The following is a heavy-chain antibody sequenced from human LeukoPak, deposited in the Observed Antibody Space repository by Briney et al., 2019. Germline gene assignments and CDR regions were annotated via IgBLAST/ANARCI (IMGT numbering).Heavy chain of an antibody. V-gene: IGHV1-69*05. CDR3: ANSITGYWFDP. Sequence: SVKVSCKASGGTFSSYAISWVRQASGQWHERMGGIIPIFGTANYAQKFQGRVTITTDESTSTAYMELSSLRSEDTAVYYCANSITGYWFDPWGQGTLVTVSS. CDR2: IIPIFGTA. J-gene: IGHJ5*02. D-gene: IGHD1-20*01. CDR1: GGTFSSYA.